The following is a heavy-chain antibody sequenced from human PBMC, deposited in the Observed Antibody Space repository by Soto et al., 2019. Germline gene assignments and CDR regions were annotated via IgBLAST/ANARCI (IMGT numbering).Heavy chain of an antibody. D-gene: IGHD3-22*01. CDR3: AASGQGYYRIDY. CDR1: GFSFINSA. Sequence: GASVKVSCKASGFSFINSAMQWVRQARGQRLELIGWIVVGSGNTNYAQKFKERFTITRDMSTSTAYMELSSLRSEDTAVYYCAASGQGYYRIDYWGPGTLVTVSS. J-gene: IGHJ4*02. V-gene: IGHV1-58*02. CDR2: IVVGSGNT.